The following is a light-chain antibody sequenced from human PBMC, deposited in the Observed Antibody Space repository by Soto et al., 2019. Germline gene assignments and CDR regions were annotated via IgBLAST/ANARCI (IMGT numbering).Light chain of an antibody. CDR1: SSDVGAYNY. Sequence: QYALTQPPSASESPGQSVTISCTGTSSDVGAYNYVSWYQHHPGKAPKLMIYEVSERPSGVPDRFSASKSGNTASLTVSGIQAEDEDDYYCSSHARRHLTLGGGTKLTVL. J-gene: IGLJ2*01. CDR2: EVS. V-gene: IGLV2-8*01. CDR3: SSHARRHLT.